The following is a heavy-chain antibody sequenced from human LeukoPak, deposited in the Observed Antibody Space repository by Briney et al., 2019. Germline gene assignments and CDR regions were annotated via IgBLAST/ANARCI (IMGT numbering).Heavy chain of an antibody. D-gene: IGHD2-2*01. V-gene: IGHV3-9*01. CDR2: ISWNSGSI. J-gene: IGHJ4*02. Sequence: GGSLRLSCAASGFTFDDYAMHWVRQAPGKGLEWVSGISWNSGSIGYADSVKGRFTISRDNAKNSLYLQMNSLRAEDTAVYYCARDTDIVVVPAAMPFDYWGQGTLVTVSS. CDR3: ARDTDIVVVPAAMPFDY. CDR1: GFTFDDYA.